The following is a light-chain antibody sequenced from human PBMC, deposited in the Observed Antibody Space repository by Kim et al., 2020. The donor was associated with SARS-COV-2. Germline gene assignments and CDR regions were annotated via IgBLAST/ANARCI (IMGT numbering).Light chain of an antibody. V-gene: IGKV3-11*01. CDR3: QQRGNWPFT. Sequence: EIMLTQSPATLSLSPGDRATLSCRASQSVSNCLAWYQQKPGQAPRLLIYAASNRATGIPARFSGSGSGTDFTLTISSLEPEDFAVYFCQQRGNWPFTFGGGTKVDIK. J-gene: IGKJ4*01. CDR2: AAS. CDR1: QSVSNC.